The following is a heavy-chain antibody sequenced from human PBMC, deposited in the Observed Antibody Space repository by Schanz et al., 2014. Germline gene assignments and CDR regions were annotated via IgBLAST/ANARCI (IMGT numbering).Heavy chain of an antibody. CDR3: ARTSRIVIPDRDPRLSYLYGMDV. CDR1: GFTFSSYG. CDR2: LWHDGSNK. D-gene: IGHD1-26*01. J-gene: IGHJ6*02. V-gene: IGHV3-33*01. Sequence: QVQLVESGGGVVQPGRSLRLSCAASGFTFSSYGMHWVRQAPGKGLEWVAVLWHDGSNKYYVDSVKDRFTISRDNSKNPLYLQMNGLRAEDTAVYYCARTSRIVIPDRDPRLSYLYGMDVWGQGTTVTVSS.